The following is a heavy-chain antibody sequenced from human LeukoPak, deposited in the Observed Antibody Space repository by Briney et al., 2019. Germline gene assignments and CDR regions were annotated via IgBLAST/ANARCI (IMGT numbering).Heavy chain of an antibody. CDR1: GYTFTSYG. J-gene: IGHJ4*02. D-gene: IGHD4-17*01. CDR3: ARDHDYGDYGGY. CDR2: ISAYNGNT. V-gene: IGHV1-18*01. Sequence: ASVKVSCKASGYTFTSYGISWVRQAPGQGLEWMGWISAYNGNTNYAQKLQGRVTMTTNTSTSTAYMELRSLRSDDTAVYYCARDHDYGDYGGYWGQGTLVTVSS.